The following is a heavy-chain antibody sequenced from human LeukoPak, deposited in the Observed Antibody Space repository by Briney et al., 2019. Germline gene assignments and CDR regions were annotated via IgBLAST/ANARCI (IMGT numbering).Heavy chain of an antibody. CDR3: TKQGAYYVDY. Sequence: PGGSLRLSCAASGFTFGTFAMSWVRQTPEKGLEWVSTITSGDGSPYYADSVKGRFTISRDNSNNMLYLQMNSLRAEDTAVYYCTKQGAYYVDYWGRGIPVTVSS. V-gene: IGHV3-23*01. CDR2: ITSGDGSP. D-gene: IGHD3-16*01. CDR1: GFTFGTFA. J-gene: IGHJ4*02.